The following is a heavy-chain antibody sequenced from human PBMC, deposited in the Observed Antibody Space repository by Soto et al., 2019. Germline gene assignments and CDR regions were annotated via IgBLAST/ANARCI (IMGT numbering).Heavy chain of an antibody. CDR2: IYPGDSDT. CDR1: GYSFTSYW. J-gene: IGHJ4*02. D-gene: IGHD3-22*01. V-gene: IGHV5-51*01. Sequence: GESLKISCKGSGYSFTSYWIGWVRQMPGKGLEWMGIIYPGDSDTRYSPSFQGQVTISADKSISTAYLQWSSLKASDTAMYCCARHPRGSGSSGYYYCDYWGQGTLVTVSS. CDR3: ARHPRGSGSSGYYYCDY.